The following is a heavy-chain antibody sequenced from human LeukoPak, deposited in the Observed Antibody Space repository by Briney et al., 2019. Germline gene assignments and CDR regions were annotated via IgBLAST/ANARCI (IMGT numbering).Heavy chain of an antibody. D-gene: IGHD6-19*01. Sequence: ASVTVCCKASGYIFTDYYMHWVRQAPGQELGWMGRINPNSGGTNYAQKFQGRVTMTRDTSISTAYMELSRLRSDDTAVYYCARVGRQWGSGDYWGQGTLVTVSS. CDR3: ARVGRQWGSGDY. CDR1: GYIFTDYY. J-gene: IGHJ4*02. CDR2: INPNSGGT. V-gene: IGHV1/OR15-1*04.